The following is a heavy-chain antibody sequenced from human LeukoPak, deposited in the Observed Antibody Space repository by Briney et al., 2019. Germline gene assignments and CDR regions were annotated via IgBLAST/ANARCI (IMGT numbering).Heavy chain of an antibody. V-gene: IGHV1-46*01. CDR2: INPSGGST. Sequence: ASVKVSCKASGYTFTNYYIHWVRQAPGQGLEWMRIINPSGGSTNFAQKFQGRVTMTTDTSTITVYMGLSSLRSEDTAVYYCARWTTTYLDYWGQGTLVTVSS. D-gene: IGHD4-11*01. CDR3: ARWTTTYLDY. CDR1: GYTFTNYY. J-gene: IGHJ4*02.